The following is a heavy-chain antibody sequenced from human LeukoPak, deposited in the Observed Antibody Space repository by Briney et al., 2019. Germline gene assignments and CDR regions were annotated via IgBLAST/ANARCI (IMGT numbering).Heavy chain of an antibody. CDR3: ALYNTSFWFDP. CDR2: MSGSGEST. Sequence: GGTLRLSCAASGFNSNTYGFNTYGLSWLRQAPGKGLEWVSAMSGSGESTDYADSVKGRFTISRDNSKNTLYLQMNSLRVEDTALYYCALYNTSFWFDPWGLGTLVTVSS. D-gene: IGHD1-14*01. V-gene: IGHV3-23*01. J-gene: IGHJ5*02. CDR1: GFNSNTYGFNTYG.